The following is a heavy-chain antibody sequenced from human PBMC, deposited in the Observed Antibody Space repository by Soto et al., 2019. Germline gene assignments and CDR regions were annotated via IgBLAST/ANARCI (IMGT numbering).Heavy chain of an antibody. V-gene: IGHV5-51*01. Sequence: GEPKRIRCKGSGYRFTNYWIGWIRQMPGKGLEWMGIIYPGDSDTRYSPSFQGQVTISADKSISTAYLQWSSLKASDTAMYYCARTINYDFWSGYGPLNYYYSGMDVCGQPTTLTVSS. D-gene: IGHD3-3*01. CDR2: IYPGDSDT. CDR1: GYRFTNYW. J-gene: IGHJ6*02. CDR3: ARTINYDFWSGYGPLNYYYSGMDV.